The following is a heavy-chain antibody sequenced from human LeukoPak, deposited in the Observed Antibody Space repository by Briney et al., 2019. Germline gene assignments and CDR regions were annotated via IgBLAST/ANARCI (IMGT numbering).Heavy chain of an antibody. CDR3: ARRNAMDV. Sequence: SGGSLRLSCAASGFIFSNYGMNWVRQAPGKGLEWVAAISASGSATSYADSVRGRFTISRDNSKSTTYLQMNSLRAEDTAVYYCARRNAMDVWGQGTTVIVFS. CDR2: ISASGSAT. V-gene: IGHV3-23*01. CDR1: GFIFSNYG. J-gene: IGHJ6*02.